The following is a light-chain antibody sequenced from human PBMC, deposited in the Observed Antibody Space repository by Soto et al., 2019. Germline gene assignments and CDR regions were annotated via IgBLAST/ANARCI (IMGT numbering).Light chain of an antibody. J-gene: IGLJ1*01. CDR1: GSDVGGYNY. Sequence: QSVLTQPPSASGSFGQSVTISCTGTGSDVGGYNYVSWYQQHPGKAPKLMIYEVSERPSGAPDRFSGSKSGNTASLTVSGLQADDEAAYYCSSYSGTNYHYVFGTGTKVTDL. V-gene: IGLV2-8*01. CDR3: SSYSGTNYHYV. CDR2: EVS.